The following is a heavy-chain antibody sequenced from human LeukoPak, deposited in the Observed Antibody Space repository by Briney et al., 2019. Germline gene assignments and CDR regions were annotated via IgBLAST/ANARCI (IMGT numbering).Heavy chain of an antibody. CDR1: GGSISSYY. J-gene: IGHJ4*02. Sequence: SETLSLTCTVSGGSISSYYWSWIRQPPGKGLEWIGYIYYSGSTNYNLSLKSRVTISVDTSKNQFSLKLSSVTAADTAVYYCARSAYYYDNSGYYPHFDYWGQGTLVTVSS. CDR3: ARSAYYYDNSGYYPHFDY. D-gene: IGHD3-22*01. V-gene: IGHV4-59*01. CDR2: IYYSGST.